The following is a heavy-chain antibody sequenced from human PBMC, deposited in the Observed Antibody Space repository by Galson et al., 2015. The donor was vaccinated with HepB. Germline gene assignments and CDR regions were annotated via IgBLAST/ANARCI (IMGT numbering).Heavy chain of an antibody. Sequence: SLRLSCAASGFTFSNAWMSWVRQAPGKGLEWVGRTKSKTDGGTTDYAAPVKGRFTISRDDSKNTLYLQMNSLKTEDTAVYYCTTPQGPPFDYWGQGTLVTVSS. J-gene: IGHJ4*02. CDR2: TKSKTDGGTT. V-gene: IGHV3-15*01. CDR1: GFTFSNAW. CDR3: TTPQGPPFDY.